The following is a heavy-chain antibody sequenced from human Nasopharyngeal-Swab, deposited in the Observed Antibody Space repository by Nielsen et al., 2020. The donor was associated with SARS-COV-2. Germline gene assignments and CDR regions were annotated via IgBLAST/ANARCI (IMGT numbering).Heavy chain of an antibody. Sequence: GESLKISCVASGFTLSSYNMNWVRQAPGKGLEYVSAISSNGGSTYYADSVKGRFTISRDNSKNTLYLQMSSLRAEDTAVYYCVKAGYSYGVYYFDYWGQGTLVTVSS. V-gene: IGHV3-64D*06. J-gene: IGHJ4*02. CDR3: VKAGYSYGVYYFDY. CDR2: ISSNGGST. D-gene: IGHD5-18*01. CDR1: GFTLSSYN.